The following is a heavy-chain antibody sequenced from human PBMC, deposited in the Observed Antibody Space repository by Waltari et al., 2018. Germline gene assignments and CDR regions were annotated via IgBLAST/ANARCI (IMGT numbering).Heavy chain of an antibody. CDR1: GYTFTTYG. J-gene: IGHJ3*02. V-gene: IGHV1-3*04. CDR2: INTAKGNT. D-gene: IGHD6-19*01. CDR3: TRATRPLESSGGGYDAFDI. Sequence: QVQLVQSGAEVKNPGASVKVSCKTSGYTFTTYGLHWVRQAPGHRLEWMGWINTAKGNTKYSQNFQGRVTISRDTSASTAYMEVNSLTSEDTAVYYCTRATRPLESSGGGYDAFDIWGQGTMVTVSS.